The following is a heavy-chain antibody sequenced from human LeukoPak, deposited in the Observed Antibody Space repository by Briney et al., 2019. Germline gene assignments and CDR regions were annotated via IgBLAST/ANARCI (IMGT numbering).Heavy chain of an antibody. Sequence: GGSLRLSCVASGFTFSNYWMHWVRQDPGKGLVWVSRINTDGSRINYADSVKGRFTISRDNAKNTLYLQMNSLRVEDTAVYYCARAYLYYGSGSYYYGMDVWGQGTTVTVSS. CDR2: INTDGSRI. CDR3: ARAYLYYGSGSYYYGMDV. CDR1: GFTFSNYW. J-gene: IGHJ6*02. V-gene: IGHV3-74*01. D-gene: IGHD3-10*01.